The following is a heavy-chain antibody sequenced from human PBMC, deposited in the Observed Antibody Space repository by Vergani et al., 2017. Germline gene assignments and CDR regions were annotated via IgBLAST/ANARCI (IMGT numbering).Heavy chain of an antibody. Sequence: QVQLQESGPGLVKPSETLSLTCAVYGGSFSGYYWSWIRQPPGKGLEWIGEINHSGSTNYNPSLKSRVTISVDTSKNQFSLKLSSVTAADTAVYYCARSTWGNWFDPWGQGTLVTVSS. CDR1: GGSFSGYY. CDR3: ARSTWGNWFDP. V-gene: IGHV4-34*10. J-gene: IGHJ5*02. CDR2: INHSGST. D-gene: IGHD3-16*01.